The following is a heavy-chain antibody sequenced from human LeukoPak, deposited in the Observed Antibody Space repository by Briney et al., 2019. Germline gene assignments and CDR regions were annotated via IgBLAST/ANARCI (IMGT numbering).Heavy chain of an antibody. CDR1: GFTFSSYD. D-gene: IGHD6-13*01. J-gene: IGHJ4*02. V-gene: IGHV3-13*01. CDR3: ARSRIAAAGRPLDY. Sequence: GGSLRLSCVASGFTFSSYDMHWVRQATGKGLEWVSAIGTIGNTYYSGPVKGRFTISRDNAKNTLYLQMNSLRAEDTAVYYCARSRIAAAGRPLDYWGQGTLVTVSS. CDR2: IGTIGNT.